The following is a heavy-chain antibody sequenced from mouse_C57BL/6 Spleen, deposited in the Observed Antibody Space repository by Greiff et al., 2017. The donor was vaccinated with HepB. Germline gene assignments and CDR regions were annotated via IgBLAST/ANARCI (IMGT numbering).Heavy chain of an antibody. CDR3: ARHDYGSSYGFAY. CDR2: ISSGGSYT. D-gene: IGHD1-1*01. V-gene: IGHV5-6*01. Sequence: EVQRVESGGDLVKPGGSLKLSCAASGFTFSSYGMSWVRQTPDKRLEWVATISSGGSYTYYPDSVKGRFTISRDNAKNTLYLQMSSLKSEETAMYYCARHDYGSSYGFAYWGQGTLVTVSA. CDR1: GFTFSSYG. J-gene: IGHJ3*01.